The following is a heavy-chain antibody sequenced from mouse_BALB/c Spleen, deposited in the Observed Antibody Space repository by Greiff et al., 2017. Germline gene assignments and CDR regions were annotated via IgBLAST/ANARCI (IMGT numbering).Heavy chain of an antibody. J-gene: IGHJ2*01. V-gene: IGHV5-4*02. Sequence: EVQGVESGGGLVKPGGSLKLSCAASGFTFSDYYMYWVRQTPEKRLEWVATISDGGSYTYYPDSVKGRFTISRDNAKNNLYLQMSSLKSEDTAMYYCARDGGSSSYYFDYWGQGTTLTVSS. CDR3: ARDGGSSSYYFDY. D-gene: IGHD1-1*01. CDR1: GFTFSDYY. CDR2: ISDGGSYT.